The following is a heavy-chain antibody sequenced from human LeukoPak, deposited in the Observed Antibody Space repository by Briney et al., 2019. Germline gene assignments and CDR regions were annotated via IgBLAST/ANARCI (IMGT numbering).Heavy chain of an antibody. CDR2: IYVSGRT. Sequence: SETLSLTCAVSGDSMTNYYWSWIRQPAGQGLEWIGHIYVSGRTNYNPPFKSRVSMSIDTSKKQFSLNLTSVSAADTAVYFCARDRWELTPAKGWFDSWGQGTLVTVSS. V-gene: IGHV4-4*07. J-gene: IGHJ5*01. D-gene: IGHD1-26*01. CDR3: ARDRWELTPAKGWFDS. CDR1: GDSMTNYY.